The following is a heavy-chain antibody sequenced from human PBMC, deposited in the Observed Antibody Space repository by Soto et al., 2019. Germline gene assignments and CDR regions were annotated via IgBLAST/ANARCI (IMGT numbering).Heavy chain of an antibody. J-gene: IGHJ5*02. CDR3: ARGIRGYSYGSNWFDP. Sequence: SVKVSCKASGGTFSSYAISWVRQAPGQGLEWMGGIIPIFGTANYAQKFQGRVTITADESTSTAYMELSSLRSEDTAVYYCARGIRGYSYGSNWFDPWGQGALVTVSS. CDR2: IIPIFGTA. D-gene: IGHD5-18*01. CDR1: GGTFSSYA. V-gene: IGHV1-69*13.